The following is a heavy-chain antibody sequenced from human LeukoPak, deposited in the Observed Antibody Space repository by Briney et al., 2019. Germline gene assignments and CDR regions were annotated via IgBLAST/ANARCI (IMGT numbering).Heavy chain of an antibody. CDR2: IYHTGST. V-gene: IGHV4-59*01. J-gene: IGHJ4*02. CDR1: VASISSSY. D-gene: IGHD3-22*01. Sequence: SETLSLTCTVSVASISSSYWSWIRQSPGKGLEWIGYIYHTGSTNYNPSLESRVTISVDRSKNQFSLKLTSVTAADTAVYYCARGYFDSRGYSNPFDHWGQGALVTVSS. CDR3: ARGYFDSRGYSNPFDH.